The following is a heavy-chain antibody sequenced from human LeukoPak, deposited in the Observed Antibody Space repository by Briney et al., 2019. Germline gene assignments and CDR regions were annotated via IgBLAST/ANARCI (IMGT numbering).Heavy chain of an antibody. V-gene: IGHV4-39*07. CDR1: GGSISSSSYY. CDR3: AREMRGDIVVVVAATWFDP. CDR2: IYYSGST. J-gene: IGHJ5*02. Sequence: SETLSLTCTVSGGSISSSSYYWGWIRQPPGKGLEWIGSIYYSGSTYYNPSLKSRVTISVDTSKNQSSLKLSSVTAADTAVYYCAREMRGDIVVVVAATWFDPWGQGTLVTVSS. D-gene: IGHD2-15*01.